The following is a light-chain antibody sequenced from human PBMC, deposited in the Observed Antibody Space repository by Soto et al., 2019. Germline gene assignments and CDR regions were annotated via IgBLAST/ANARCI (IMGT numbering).Light chain of an antibody. CDR3: QSYDSSLSGLGV. CDR2: GNS. J-gene: IGLJ3*02. V-gene: IGLV1-40*01. CDR1: SSNIGAGYD. Sequence: QSVLTQPPSMSGAPGQRVTISCTGSSSNIGAGYDVHWYQQLPGTAPKLLIYGNSHRPSGVPDRFSGSKSGTSASLAITELQAEDEADYYCQSYDSSLSGLGVFGGGTKLTVL.